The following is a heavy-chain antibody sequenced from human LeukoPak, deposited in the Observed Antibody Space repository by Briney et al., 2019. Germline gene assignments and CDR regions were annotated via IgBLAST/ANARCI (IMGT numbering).Heavy chain of an antibody. CDR2: ITGSGDGT. J-gene: IGHJ4*02. D-gene: IGHD3-10*01. Sequence: GGSLRLSCAASGFTFSNYAMMWVRQAPGKRLEWVSSITGSGDGTYCADSVRGRFTISRDNSENTLYLQLNSLRAEDTAVYFCVKGFVHPTYYFDYWGQGTLVTVSS. V-gene: IGHV3-23*01. CDR3: VKGFVHPTYYFDY. CDR1: GFTFSNYA.